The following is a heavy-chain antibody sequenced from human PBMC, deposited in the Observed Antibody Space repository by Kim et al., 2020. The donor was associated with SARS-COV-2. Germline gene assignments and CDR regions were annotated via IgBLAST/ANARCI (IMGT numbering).Heavy chain of an antibody. Sequence: GGSLRLSCAASGFTFSSYAMHWVRQAPGKGLEWVAVISYDGSNKYYADSVKGRFTISRDNSKNTLYLQMNSLRAEDTAVYYCARDGYCSGGSCFGGVYYFDYWGQGTLVTVSS. CDR2: ISYDGSNK. CDR3: ARDGYCSGGSCFGGVYYFDY. CDR1: GFTFSSYA. D-gene: IGHD2-15*01. V-gene: IGHV3-30*04. J-gene: IGHJ4*02.